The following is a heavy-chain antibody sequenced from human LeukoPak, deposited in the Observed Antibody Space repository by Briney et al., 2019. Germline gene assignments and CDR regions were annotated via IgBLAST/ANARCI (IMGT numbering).Heavy chain of an antibody. Sequence: ASVKVSCKASGYTFTSYGISWVRQAPGQGLEWMGWISAYNGNTNYAQKLQGRVTMTTDTSTSTAYMELRSLRSDDTAVYYCARRNGGSYLPHNWFDPWGQGTLVTVSS. CDR3: ARRNGGSYLPHNWFDP. V-gene: IGHV1-18*01. D-gene: IGHD1-26*01. CDR2: ISAYNGNT. CDR1: GYTFTSYG. J-gene: IGHJ5*02.